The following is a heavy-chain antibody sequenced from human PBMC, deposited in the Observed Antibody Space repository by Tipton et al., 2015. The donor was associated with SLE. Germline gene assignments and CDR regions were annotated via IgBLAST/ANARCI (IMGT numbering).Heavy chain of an antibody. J-gene: IGHJ4*02. CDR1: GGSISTTDHY. CDR2: VFYSGNT. CDR3: ARHKGSGWYRGVFDY. Sequence: TLSLTCSVSGGSISTTDHYWGWIRQPPGKGLEWIGSVFYSGNTYYNESLQSRVTISIDTSKNHFSLKLYSVTAADTAVYYCARHKGSGWYRGVFDYWGQGTLVTVSS. D-gene: IGHD6-19*01. V-gene: IGHV4-39*07.